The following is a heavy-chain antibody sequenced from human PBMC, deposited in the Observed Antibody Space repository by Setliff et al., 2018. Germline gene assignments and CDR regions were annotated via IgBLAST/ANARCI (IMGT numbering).Heavy chain of an antibody. D-gene: IGHD3-3*01. Sequence: SETLSLTCGVSGASISDSYWSWIRQPPGKGLEWIGHILTTGSTNYNPSLKSRIAISADTSRDRFSLRLTSVTAADTAVYYCARAPQYSNFWYALSWFDPWGQGTLVTVSS. J-gene: IGHJ5*02. CDR1: GASISDSY. CDR3: ARAPQYSNFWYALSWFDP. V-gene: IGHV4-4*07. CDR2: ILTTGST.